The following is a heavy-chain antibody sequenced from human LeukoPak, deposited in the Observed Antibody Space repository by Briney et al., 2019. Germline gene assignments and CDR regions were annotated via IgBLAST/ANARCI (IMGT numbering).Heavy chain of an antibody. J-gene: IGHJ4*02. CDR3: ARVDDRRHYYDSSGPRKLFDY. CDR2: ISYDGSNQ. Sequence: GGSLRLSCAASGFTFSTYAVHWVRQAPGKGLEWVAVISYDGSNQDYADSVKGRFTVSRDNSKNTLYLQMNSLGPDDTAVYYCARVDDRRHYYDSSGPRKLFDYWGQGTLVTVSS. V-gene: IGHV3-30*04. CDR1: GFTFSTYA. D-gene: IGHD3-22*01.